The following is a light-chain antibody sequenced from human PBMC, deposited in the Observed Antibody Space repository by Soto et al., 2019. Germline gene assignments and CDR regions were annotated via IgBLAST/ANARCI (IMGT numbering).Light chain of an antibody. J-gene: IGKJ4*01. V-gene: IGKV1-9*01. Sequence: DIQLTQSPSFLSASVGDRVTITCRASQGINTYLAWYQQKLGKAPKVLIYDASKLHSGVPSRFSGSGSGTEFTLTISRLQPEDFATYFCQQLNTYSSFGGGTKVEIK. CDR2: DAS. CDR3: QQLNTYSS. CDR1: QGINTY.